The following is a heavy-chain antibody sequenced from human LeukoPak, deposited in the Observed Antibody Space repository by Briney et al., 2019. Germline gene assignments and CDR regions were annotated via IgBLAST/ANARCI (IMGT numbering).Heavy chain of an antibody. CDR1: GYTFTSYG. V-gene: IGHV1-18*01. CDR3: AREEVTVAVHYFDY. J-gene: IGHJ4*02. CDR2: ISAYNGNT. D-gene: IGHD6-19*01. Sequence: ASVKVSCKASGYTFTSYGIGWVRQAPGQGLEWMGWISAYNGNTNYAQKLQGRVTMTTDTSTSTAYMELRSLRSDDTAVYYCAREEVTVAVHYFDYWGQGTLVTVSS.